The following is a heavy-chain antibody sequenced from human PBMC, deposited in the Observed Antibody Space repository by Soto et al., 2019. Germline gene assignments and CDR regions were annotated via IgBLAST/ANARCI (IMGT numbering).Heavy chain of an antibody. CDR2: IFHSGSI. Sequence: SETLSLTCAVSCASLRSRSWWCCVLQPPGRGVEGIGEIFHSGSINYNHSLKSRLSISLDNSKNELSLHLTSVTAAESAVYYFARVVVLEAAGDFDSWGQGSLVTVSS. D-gene: IGHD2-15*01. J-gene: IGHJ4*02. V-gene: IGHV4-4*02. CDR1: CASLRSRSW. CDR3: ARVVVLEAAGDFDS.